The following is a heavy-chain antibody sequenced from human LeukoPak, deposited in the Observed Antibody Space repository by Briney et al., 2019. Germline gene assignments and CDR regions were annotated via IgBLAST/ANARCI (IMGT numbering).Heavy chain of an antibody. V-gene: IGHV4-31*03. CDR1: GGSINSGGYY. J-gene: IGHJ4*02. D-gene: IGHD3-22*01. CDR2: IYYSGST. Sequence: KPSQTLSLTCTVSGGSINSGGYYWSWIRQHPGKGLEWIGYIYYSGSTYYNPSLKSRVTMSVDTSKNQFSLKPSSVTAADTAVYYCARDLNYDSSGGFDNWGQGTLVTVSS. CDR3: ARDLNYDSSGGFDN.